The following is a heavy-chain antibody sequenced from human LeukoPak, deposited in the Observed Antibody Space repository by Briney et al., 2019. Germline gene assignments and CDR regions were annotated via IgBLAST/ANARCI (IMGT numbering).Heavy chain of an antibody. J-gene: IGHJ6*03. Sequence: AASVKVSCKASGYTFTGYYMHWVRQAPGQGLEWMGWMNPNSGNTGYAQKFQGRVTITRNTSISTAYMELSSLRSEDTAVYYCARAYRPERYNWNYYPWPPYYYYYMDVWGKGTTVTVSS. CDR2: MNPNSGNT. V-gene: IGHV1-8*03. CDR3: ARAYRPERYNWNYYPWPPYYYYYMDV. CDR1: GYTFTGYY. D-gene: IGHD1-7*01.